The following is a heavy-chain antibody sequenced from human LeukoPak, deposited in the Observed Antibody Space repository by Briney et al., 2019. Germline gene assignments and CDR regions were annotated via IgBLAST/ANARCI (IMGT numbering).Heavy chain of an antibody. CDR2: ISAYNGNT. Sequence: ASVKVSCKASGYTFTSYGISWVRQAPGQGLEWMGWISAYNGNTNYAQKLQGRVTMTTDTSTSTAYMELRSLRSDDTAVYYCARDREVVTARDYYYYYGMDVWGQGTTATVSS. J-gene: IGHJ6*02. V-gene: IGHV1-18*01. CDR3: ARDREVVTARDYYYYYGMDV. D-gene: IGHD2-21*02. CDR1: GYTFTSYG.